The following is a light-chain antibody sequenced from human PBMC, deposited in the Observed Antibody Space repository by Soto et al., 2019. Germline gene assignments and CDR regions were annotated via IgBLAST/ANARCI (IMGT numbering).Light chain of an antibody. J-gene: IGLJ3*02. CDR3: SSYASSGAVV. CDR1: SSDVGAYNY. V-gene: IGLV2-14*01. Sequence: QSVLTQPASVSGSPGQPITISCTGTSSDVGAYNYVSWYQLHPGKAPKLMIYEVNNRPSGVSHRFSGSKSGNTASLTFSGLQPEDEADYYCSSYASSGAVVFVGGTQLTVL. CDR2: EVN.